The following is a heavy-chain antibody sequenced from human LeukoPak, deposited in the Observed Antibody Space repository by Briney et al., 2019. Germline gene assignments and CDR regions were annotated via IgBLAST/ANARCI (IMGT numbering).Heavy chain of an antibody. Sequence: PGRSLRLSCAASGFTFSSYGMHWVRQAPGKGLEWVAVIWYDGSNKYYADSVKGRFTISRDNSKNTLYPQMNSLRAEDTAVYYCARGTDYYDSAGFDYWGQGTLVTVSS. CDR1: GFTFSSYG. J-gene: IGHJ4*02. V-gene: IGHV3-33*01. CDR2: IWYDGSNK. CDR3: ARGTDYYDSAGFDY. D-gene: IGHD3-22*01.